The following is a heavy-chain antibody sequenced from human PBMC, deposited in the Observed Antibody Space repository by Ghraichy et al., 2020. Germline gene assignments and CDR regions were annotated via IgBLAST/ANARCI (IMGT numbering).Heavy chain of an antibody. V-gene: IGHV5-51*01. J-gene: IGHJ5*02. CDR1: GYSFTSYW. CDR3: ARHPKYYDFWSGYYPESGFDP. Sequence: GESLNISCKRSGYSFTSYWIGWVRQMPGKGLEWMGIIYPGDSDTRYSPSFQGQVTISADKSISTAYLQWSSLKASDTAMYYCARHPKYYDFWSGYYPESGFDPWGQGTLVTVSS. D-gene: IGHD3-3*01. CDR2: IYPGDSDT.